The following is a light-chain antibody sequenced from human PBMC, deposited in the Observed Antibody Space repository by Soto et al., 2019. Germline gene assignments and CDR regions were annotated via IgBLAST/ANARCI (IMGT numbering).Light chain of an antibody. CDR1: QSINNY. CDR2: AAS. J-gene: IGKJ3*01. CDR3: QQRYS. V-gene: IGKV1-39*01. Sequence: DIQMTQSPSSLSASVGDRVTISCRASQSINNYLNWYQLKPGKAPKLLIYAASTLQSGVPSRFSGGRSGTLFTLTISSLQPEDFATYYCQQRYSFGPGTKVEIK.